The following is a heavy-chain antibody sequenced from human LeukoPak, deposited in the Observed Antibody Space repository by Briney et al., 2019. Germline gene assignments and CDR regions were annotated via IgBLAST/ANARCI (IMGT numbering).Heavy chain of an antibody. V-gene: IGHV3-30*18. CDR1: GFTFSSYG. CDR2: ISYDGSNK. J-gene: IGHJ4*02. Sequence: PGGSLRLSCAASGFTFSSYGMHWVRQAPGKGLEWVAVISYDGSNKYYADSVKGRFTISRDNSKNTLYLQMNSLRAEDTAVYYCAKDPSYNWNDAPNFDYWGQGTLVTVSS. D-gene: IGHD1-20*01. CDR3: AKDPSYNWNDAPNFDY.